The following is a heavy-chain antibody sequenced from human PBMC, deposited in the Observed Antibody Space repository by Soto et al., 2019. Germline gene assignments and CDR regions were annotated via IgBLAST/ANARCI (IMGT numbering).Heavy chain of an antibody. CDR1: GDTVCIST. Sequence: SVEISSKASGDTVCISTITGVRKAPGQGLEWMGRIIPILGIANYAQKFQGRVTITADKSTSTAYMELSSLRSEDTAVYYCASLLSPNCNHNWFDPWGQGTLVTVSS. CDR2: IIPILGIA. V-gene: IGHV1-69*02. J-gene: IGHJ5*02. D-gene: IGHD1-20*01. CDR3: ASLLSPNCNHNWFDP.